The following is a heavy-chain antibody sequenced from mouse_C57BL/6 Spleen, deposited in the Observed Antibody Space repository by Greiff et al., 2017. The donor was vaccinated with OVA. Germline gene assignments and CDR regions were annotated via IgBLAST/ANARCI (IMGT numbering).Heavy chain of an antibody. CDR3: ASDRDGYRFAY. J-gene: IGHJ3*01. D-gene: IGHD2-3*01. V-gene: IGHV5-12*01. CDR2: ISNGGGST. CDR1: GFTFSDYY. Sequence: EVKLMESGGGLVQPGGSLKLSCAASGFTFSDYYMYWVRQTPEKRLEWVAYISNGGGSTYYPDTVKGRFTISRDNAKNTLYLQMSRLKSEDTAVYYCASDRDGYRFAYWGQGTLVTVSA.